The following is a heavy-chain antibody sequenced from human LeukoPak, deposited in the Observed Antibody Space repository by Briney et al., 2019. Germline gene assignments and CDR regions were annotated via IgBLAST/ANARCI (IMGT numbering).Heavy chain of an antibody. V-gene: IGHV4-39*01. CDR3: ARRSTMVRGVIIEFDY. CDR1: GGSISSGSYY. D-gene: IGHD3-10*01. Sequence: SETLSLTCTVSGGSISSGSYYWGWIRQPPGKGLEWIGSIYYSGSTYYNPSLKSRVTISVDTSKNQFSLKLSSVTAADTAVYYCARRSTMVRGVIIEFDYWGQGTLVTVSS. CDR2: IYYSGST. J-gene: IGHJ4*02.